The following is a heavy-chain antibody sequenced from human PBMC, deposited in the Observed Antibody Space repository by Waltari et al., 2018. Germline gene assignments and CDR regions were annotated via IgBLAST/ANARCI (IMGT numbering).Heavy chain of an antibody. CDR3: AREGKDRAFDY. CDR1: GFTFSNYW. Sequence: ELLLVDPGGGLVQPGGSLRLSCAASGFTFSNYWMHWVRQSSGTGLVWVSRINSDGSTTTYADSVKGRFTISRDNAKNTLYLQMNGLTADDTAVYYCAREGKDRAFDYWGQGTLGTVSS. J-gene: IGHJ4*02. CDR2: INSDGSTT. D-gene: IGHD2-15*01. V-gene: IGHV3-74*03.